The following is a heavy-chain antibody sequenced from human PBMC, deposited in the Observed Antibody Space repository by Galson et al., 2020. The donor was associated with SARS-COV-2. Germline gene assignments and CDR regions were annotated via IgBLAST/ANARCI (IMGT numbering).Heavy chain of an antibody. D-gene: IGHD1-26*01. CDR3: TRAGSGTYYYGMDV. CDR1: GFTFSDYY. Sequence: GGYLRLSCAASGFTFSDYYMSWIRQAPGKGLEWVAVISYDGSNKYYADSVKGRFTISRDNSKNTLYLQMNSLRAEDTALYYCTRAGSGTYYYGMDVWGQGTTVTVSS. V-gene: IGHV3-30-3*01. CDR2: ISYDGSNK. J-gene: IGHJ6*02.